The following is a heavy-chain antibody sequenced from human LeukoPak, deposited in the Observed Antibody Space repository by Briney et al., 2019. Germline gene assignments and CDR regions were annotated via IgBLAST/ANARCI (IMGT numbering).Heavy chain of an antibody. CDR2: IKQDGSEK. CDR3: VRERTNYYDSSGYY. V-gene: IGHV3-7*05. J-gene: IGHJ4*02. CDR1: GFTFSSYW. Sequence: PGGSLRLSCAASGFTFSSYWMSWVRQASGKGLEWVANIKQDGSEKYYVDSVKGRFTISRDNAKNSLYLEMNSLRAEDTAVYYCVRERTNYYDSSGYYWGQGTLVTVSS. D-gene: IGHD3-22*01.